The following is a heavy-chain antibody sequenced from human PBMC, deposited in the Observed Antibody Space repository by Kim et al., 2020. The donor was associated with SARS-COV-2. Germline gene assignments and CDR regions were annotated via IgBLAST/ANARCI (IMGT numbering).Heavy chain of an antibody. Sequence: GGSLRLSCTVSGVAFSNYAMTWVRQVPEKGLEWVSAVSGSGDKTYYADSVKGRFTISRDNSKSTLYLQMNSLRAEDTAIYYCALKGSFGSGYGGQEPWSPSPQ. CDR1: GVAFSNYA. J-gene: IGHJ4*02. D-gene: IGHD3-3*01. CDR2: VSGSGDKT. CDR3: ALKGSFGSGY. V-gene: IGHV3-23*01.